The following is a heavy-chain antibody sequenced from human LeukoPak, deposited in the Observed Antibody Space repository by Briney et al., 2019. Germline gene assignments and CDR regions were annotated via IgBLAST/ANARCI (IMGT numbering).Heavy chain of an antibody. J-gene: IGHJ6*03. CDR2: ISGSGVGT. D-gene: IGHD3-10*01. V-gene: IGHV3-23*01. Sequence: GGSLRLSRAASGFTFSSYTMGWVRLAAGKGLEGVSAISGSGVGTYYADSVKGRFTISRDNSKNTLYLQMNSLRAEDTAVYYCAKDYYYGSGSFSALDMDAWGKGTTVTISS. CDR3: AKDYYYGSGSFSALDMDA. CDR1: GFTFSSYT.